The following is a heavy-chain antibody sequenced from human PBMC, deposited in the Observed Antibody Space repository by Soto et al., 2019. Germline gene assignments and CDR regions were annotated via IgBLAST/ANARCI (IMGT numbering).Heavy chain of an antibody. D-gene: IGHD5-18*01. J-gene: IGHJ4*02. CDR1: GFTFSAYG. CDR3: VRWGFSYVAPRGTRDY. CDR2: ISPYNDNT. Sequence: QVQLVQSGPEVKKPGASVKVSCKASGFTFSAYGFSWVRQAPGQGLAWVGRISPYNDNTNYAERLQDRVTMTTDTSTSTAYMELTSLKSEDTAVYYCVRWGFSYVAPRGTRDYWGQGTLVSV. V-gene: IGHV1-18*04.